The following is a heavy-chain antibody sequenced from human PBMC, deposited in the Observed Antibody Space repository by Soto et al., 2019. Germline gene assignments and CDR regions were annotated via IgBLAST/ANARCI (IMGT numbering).Heavy chain of an antibody. J-gene: IGHJ6*02. Sequence: PSETLSLTCAVYGGSFSGYYWSWSRQPPGKGLEWIGYIYYSGSTNYNPSLKSRVTISVDTSKNQFSLKLSSVTAADTAVYYCARGKEMTGYYYDYYYYGMDVWGQGTTVTVSS. CDR1: GGSFSGYY. V-gene: IGHV4-59*01. D-gene: IGHD3-9*01. CDR2: IYYSGST. CDR3: ARGKEMTGYYYDYYYYGMDV.